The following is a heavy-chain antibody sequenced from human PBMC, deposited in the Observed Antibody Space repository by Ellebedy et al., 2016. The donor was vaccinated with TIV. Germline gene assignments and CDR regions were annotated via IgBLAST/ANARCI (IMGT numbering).Heavy chain of an antibody. J-gene: IGHJ3*02. CDR3: ARASSVAAPHRAFDI. Sequence: SETLSLXXTVSGGSVSGYYWSWIRQPPGKGLEWMGYIYDSGNTNYNPSLKSRVTISLGTSKNQFSLKLTSVTAADTAVYYCARASSVAAPHRAFDIWGQGTMVTVPS. CDR2: IYDSGNT. D-gene: IGHD6-19*01. CDR1: GGSVSGYY. V-gene: IGHV4-59*02.